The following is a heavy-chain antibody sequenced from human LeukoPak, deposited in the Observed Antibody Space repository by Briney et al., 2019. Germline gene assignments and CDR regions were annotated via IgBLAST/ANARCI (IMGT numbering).Heavy chain of an antibody. CDR2: ITSSSSYR. J-gene: IGHJ4*02. CDR1: GFTFSTYS. CDR3: ASLSTSPSSGDY. V-gene: IGHV3-21*01. Sequence: GGSLRLSCAASGFTFSTYSMNWVRHAPGKGLEWVSSITSSSSYRYYADSVKGRFTISRDNAKNSLYLQMNSLTADDTALYYCASLSTSPSSGDYWGQGTLVTVSS. D-gene: IGHD2/OR15-2a*01.